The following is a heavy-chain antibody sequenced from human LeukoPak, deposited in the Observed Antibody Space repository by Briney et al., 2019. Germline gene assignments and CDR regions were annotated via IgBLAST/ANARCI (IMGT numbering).Heavy chain of an antibody. D-gene: IGHD6-13*01. CDR3: ARDRIAAAGTFDS. V-gene: IGHV1-46*01. CDR2: INPSGGST. Sequence: GASVKVSCKASGYTFTSYYMHWVRQAPGEGLEWMGTINPSGGSTTYAQKFRGRVTMTRDTSTSTVYMELSSLRSEDTGVYYCARDRIAAAGTFDSWGQGTLVTVSS. CDR1: GYTFTSYY. J-gene: IGHJ4*02.